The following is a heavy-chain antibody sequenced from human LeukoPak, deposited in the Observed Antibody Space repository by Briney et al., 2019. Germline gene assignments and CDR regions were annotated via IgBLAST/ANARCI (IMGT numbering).Heavy chain of an antibody. V-gene: IGHV3-21*01. Sequence: PGGSLRLSCAASGFTFRSYSMNWVRQAPGKGLEWVSSISSSSSYIYYADSVKGRFTISRDNAKNSLYLQMNSLRAEDTAVYYCARDPAGYSGSYLPHDAFDIWGQGTMVTVSS. J-gene: IGHJ3*02. CDR3: ARDPAGYSGSYLPHDAFDI. D-gene: IGHD1-26*01. CDR1: GFTFRSYS. CDR2: ISSSSSYI.